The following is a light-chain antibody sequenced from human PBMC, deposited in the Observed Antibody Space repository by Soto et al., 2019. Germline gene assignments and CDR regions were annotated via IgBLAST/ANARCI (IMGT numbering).Light chain of an antibody. CDR3: QQYNNWPRT. CDR1: QSVSSN. CDR2: GAS. V-gene: IGKV3-15*01. J-gene: IGKJ1*01. Sequence: ETVMTQSAATLSVSPGERATLSCRASQSVSSNLAWYQQKPGQAPRLLIYGASTRVTGIPARFSGSGSGTEFTLTISSLQSEDSAVYYCQQYNNWPRTFGQGTKVEIK.